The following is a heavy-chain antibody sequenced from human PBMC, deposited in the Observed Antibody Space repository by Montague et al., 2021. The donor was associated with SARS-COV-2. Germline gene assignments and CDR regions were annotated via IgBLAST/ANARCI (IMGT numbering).Heavy chain of an antibody. D-gene: IGHD3-22*01. CDR3: ARGAPTITMIVVVFTGAGGYFDL. CDR2: INHSGST. CDR1: GGSFRGYY. V-gene: IGHV4-34*01. Sequence: SETLSLTCAVHGGSFRGYYWSWIRQPPGKGLEWIGEINHSGSTNYNPSLKSRVSISVDTSKNQFSLKLSAVTAADTAVYYCARGAPTITMIVVVFTGAGGYFDLWGRGTLVTVSS. J-gene: IGHJ2*01.